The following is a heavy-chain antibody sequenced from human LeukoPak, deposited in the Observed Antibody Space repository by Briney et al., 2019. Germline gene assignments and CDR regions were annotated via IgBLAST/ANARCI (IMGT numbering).Heavy chain of an antibody. CDR1: GYTFTIYG. Sequence: ASVKVSCKASGYTFTIYGISWVRQAPGQGLEWMGWISAYNGNTNYAQKLQGRVTMTTDTSTSTAYMELRSLRSDDTAVYYCARDPDHYYDSSGYYFDYWGQGTLVTVSS. D-gene: IGHD3-22*01. CDR3: ARDPDHYYDSSGYYFDY. CDR2: ISAYNGNT. J-gene: IGHJ4*02. V-gene: IGHV1-18*01.